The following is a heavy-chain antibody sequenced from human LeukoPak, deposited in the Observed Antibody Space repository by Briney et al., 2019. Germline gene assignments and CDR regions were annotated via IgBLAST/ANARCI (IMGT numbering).Heavy chain of an antibody. D-gene: IGHD3-10*01. CDR1: GGSISGYY. CDR3: ARTHESDYYGSPFDY. V-gene: IGHV4-34*01. CDR2: INHSGST. J-gene: IGHJ4*02. Sequence: SETLSLTCTVSGGSISGYYWSWIRQPPGKGLEWIGEINHSGSTNYNPSLKSRVTISVDTSKNQFSLKLSSVTAADTAVYYCARTHESDYYGSPFDYWGQGTLVTVSS.